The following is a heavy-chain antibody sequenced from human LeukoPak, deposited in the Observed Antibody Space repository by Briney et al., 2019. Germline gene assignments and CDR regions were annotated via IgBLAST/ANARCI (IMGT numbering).Heavy chain of an antibody. CDR1: GDSISSSNYY. Sequence: NSSETLSLTCTVSGDSISSSNYYWGWIRQRPGKGLEWIGNIFHSGSPSYNPSLKSRVTMSGDTSKNQFSLKLSSVTAADTAVYYCAREAYYYDSSGYRRFDYWGQGTLVTVSS. D-gene: IGHD3-22*01. J-gene: IGHJ4*02. V-gene: IGHV4-39*07. CDR2: IFHSGSP. CDR3: AREAYYYDSSGYRRFDY.